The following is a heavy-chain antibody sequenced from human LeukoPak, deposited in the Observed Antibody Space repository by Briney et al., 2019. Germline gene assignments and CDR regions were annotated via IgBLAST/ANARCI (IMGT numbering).Heavy chain of an antibody. J-gene: IGHJ4*02. CDR3: VKITSVTGGDC. V-gene: IGHV3-64D*09. Sequence: GGSLRLSCSASGFTFNAYAMYWVRQAPGKGLEYVSGISNNGGSSFYADSVKGRFTISRDNSKNTLYLQMSSLRAEDTAVYYCVKITSVTGGDCWGQGTRLTVSS. CDR1: GFTFNAYA. D-gene: IGHD1-1*01. CDR2: ISNNGGSS.